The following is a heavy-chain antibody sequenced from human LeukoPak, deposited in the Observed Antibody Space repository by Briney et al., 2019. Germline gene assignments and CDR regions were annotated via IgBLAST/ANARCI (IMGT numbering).Heavy chain of an antibody. V-gene: IGHV3-53*01. CDR3: AGNKNIAAAGRLDY. CDR2: LYSVGDT. CDR1: GFTVSTNY. Sequence: PGGSLRLSCAASGFTVSTNYMNWVRQAPGKGLEWVSVLYSVGDTYYGDSVKGRFTISRDNSKNTLYLQMNSLRAEDTAVYYCAGNKNIAAAGRLDYWGQGTLVTVSS. D-gene: IGHD6-13*01. J-gene: IGHJ4*02.